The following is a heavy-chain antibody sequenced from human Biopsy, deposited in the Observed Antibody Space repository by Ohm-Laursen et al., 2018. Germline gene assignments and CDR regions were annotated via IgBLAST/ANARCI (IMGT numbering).Heavy chain of an antibody. CDR3: ATKLTGYFHH. CDR1: GGTFSNYG. Sequence: SSVKVSCKAPGGTFSNYGVNWVRQAPGQGLEWLGGNIPILGMGDYAKKIQDRVKVAADTSTSTATMELRSLRSDETAVYYCATKLTGYFHHWGQGILVIVSS. V-gene: IGHV1-69*17. D-gene: IGHD3-9*01. CDR2: NIPILGMG. J-gene: IGHJ1*01.